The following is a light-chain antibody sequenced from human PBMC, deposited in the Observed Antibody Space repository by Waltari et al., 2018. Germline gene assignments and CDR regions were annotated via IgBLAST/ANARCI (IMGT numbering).Light chain of an antibody. Sequence: DIVMTQSPDSLAVSLGERATINCKSSQSVSYSSNNQNYLAWYQQRPGQPPRLLIYWAATRESGVPDRFSGSGSGTDFTLTISSLQAEDVAVYFCQQYYSSPQTFGQGTKVEIK. CDR1: QSVSYSSNNQNY. J-gene: IGKJ1*01. V-gene: IGKV4-1*01. CDR3: QQYYSSPQT. CDR2: WAA.